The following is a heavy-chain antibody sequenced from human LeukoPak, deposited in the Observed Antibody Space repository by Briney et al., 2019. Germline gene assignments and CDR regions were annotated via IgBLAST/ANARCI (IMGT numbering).Heavy chain of an antibody. V-gene: IGHV3-33*01. CDR1: GFTFSSYG. CDR2: IWYDGSNK. J-gene: IGHJ4*02. D-gene: IGHD6-13*01. Sequence: GGSLRLSCAASGFTFSSYGMHWVRQAPGKGLEWVAVIWYDGSNKYYADSVKGRFTISRDNSKNTLYLQMNSLRAEDTAVYYCARDRDSSWIFDYWGQGTLVTVSS. CDR3: ARDRDSSWIFDY.